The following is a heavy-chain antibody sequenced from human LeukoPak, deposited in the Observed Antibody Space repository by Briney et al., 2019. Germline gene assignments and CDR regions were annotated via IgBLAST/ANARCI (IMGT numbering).Heavy chain of an antibody. V-gene: IGHV3-20*04. D-gene: IGHD6-19*01. CDR2: INWNGGST. J-gene: IGHJ4*02. CDR1: GFTFDDYG. CDR3: AKGYSSGWRHNSFLVYYFDY. Sequence: PGGSLRLSCAASGFTFDDYGMSWVRQAPGKGLEWVSGINWNGGSTGYADSVKGRFTISRDNAKNSLYLQMNSLRAEDMALYYCAKGYSSGWRHNSFLVYYFDYWGQGTLVTVSS.